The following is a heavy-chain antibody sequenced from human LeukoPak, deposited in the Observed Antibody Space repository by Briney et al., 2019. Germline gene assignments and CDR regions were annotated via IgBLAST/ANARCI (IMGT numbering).Heavy chain of an antibody. CDR1: GGSISSSSYY. CDR3: AREYARITAAGYYFDY. D-gene: IGHD6-25*01. CDR2: IYYSGST. V-gene: IGHV4-39*07. J-gene: IGHJ4*02. Sequence: SETLSLTCTVSGGSISSSSYYWGWIRQPPGKGLEWIGSIYYSGSTYYNPSLKSRVTISVDTSKNQFSLKLSSVTAADTAVYYCAREYARITAAGYYFDYWGQGTLVTVSS.